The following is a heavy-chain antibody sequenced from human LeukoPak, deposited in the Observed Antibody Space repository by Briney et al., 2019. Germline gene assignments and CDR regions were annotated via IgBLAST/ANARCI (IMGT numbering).Heavy chain of an antibody. CDR3: ARPSRASGYEPEYYFDY. Sequence: GSSVKVSCKASGGTFSSYAISWVRQAPGQGFEWMGGIIPIFGTANYAQKFQGRVTITADESTSTAYMELSSLRSEDTAVYYCARPSRASGYEPEYYFDYWGQGTLVTVSS. D-gene: IGHD5-12*01. J-gene: IGHJ4*02. CDR2: IIPIFGTA. CDR1: GGTFSSYA. V-gene: IGHV1-69*13.